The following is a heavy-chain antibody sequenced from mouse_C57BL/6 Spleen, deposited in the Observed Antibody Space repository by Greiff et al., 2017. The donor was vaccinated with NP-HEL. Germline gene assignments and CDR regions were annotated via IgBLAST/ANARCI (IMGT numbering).Heavy chain of an antibody. CDR2: ISYDGSN. Sequence: EVQVVESGPGLVKPSQSLSLTCSVTGYSITSGYYWNWIRQFPGNKLEWMGYISYDGSNNYNPSLKNRISITRDTSKNQFFLKLNSVTTEDTATYYCAREDYGSSFAYWGQGTLVTVSA. CDR1: GYSITSGYY. D-gene: IGHD1-1*01. V-gene: IGHV3-6*01. CDR3: AREDYGSSFAY. J-gene: IGHJ3*01.